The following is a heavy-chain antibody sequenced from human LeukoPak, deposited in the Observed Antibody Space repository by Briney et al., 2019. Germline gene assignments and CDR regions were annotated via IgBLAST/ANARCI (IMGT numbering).Heavy chain of an antibody. CDR3: TKVLRGYAGYGD. D-gene: IGHD5-12*01. CDR2: IYHSDGP. J-gene: IGHJ4*02. CDR1: GASISSSY. Sequence: SGTLSLTCAVSGASISSSYWSWIRQPPGKGLEYIGYIYHSDGPNYNPSLKSRVTMALDTSKNQFSLQLSSVTAADTAIYYCTKVLRGYAGYGDWGQGILVTVSS. V-gene: IGHV4-59*01.